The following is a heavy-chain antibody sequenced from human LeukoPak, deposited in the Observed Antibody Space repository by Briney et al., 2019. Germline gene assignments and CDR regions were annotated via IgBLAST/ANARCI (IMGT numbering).Heavy chain of an antibody. V-gene: IGHV3-48*03. CDR1: GFTFSSYE. CDR3: ARLVRGYMDV. J-gene: IGHJ6*03. CDR2: ISSSGSTI. Sequence: GSLRLSCAASGFTFSSYEMNWVRQAPGKGLEWVSYISSSGSTIYYADSVKGRFTISRDNAKNSLYLQMNSLRAEDTAVYYCARLVRGYMDVWGKGTTVTISS. D-gene: IGHD3-16*02.